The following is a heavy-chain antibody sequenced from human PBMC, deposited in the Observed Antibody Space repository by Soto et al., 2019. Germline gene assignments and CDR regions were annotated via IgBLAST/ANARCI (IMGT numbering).Heavy chain of an antibody. CDR1: GYTFTSYG. Sequence: QVQLVQSGAEVKKPGASVKVSCKASGYTFTSYGIIWVRQAPGQGLEWMGWLSVYSGNTNYAQKFQGRVTMTTDTSTSTAYMELRSLRCDETAVYSCARNCSGGSCYFGCFDPWGQGTLVTVSS. CDR3: ARNCSGGSCYFGCFDP. CDR2: LSVYSGNT. D-gene: IGHD2-15*01. V-gene: IGHV1-18*01. J-gene: IGHJ5*02.